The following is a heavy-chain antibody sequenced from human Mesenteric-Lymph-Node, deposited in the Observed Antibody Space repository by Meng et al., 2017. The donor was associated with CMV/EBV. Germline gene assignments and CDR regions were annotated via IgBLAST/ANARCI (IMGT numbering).Heavy chain of an antibody. D-gene: IGHD5/OR15-5a*01. Sequence: GGSLRLSCAASGFTFRSYAMSWVRQAPGKGLEWVGRIKSKTDGGTTDYAAPVKGRFTISRDDSKNTLYLQMNSLKTEDTAVYYCTTDGGSSTQDFDYWGQGTLVTVSS. CDR3: TTDGGSSTQDFDY. CDR1: GFTFRSYA. CDR2: IKSKTDGGTT. V-gene: IGHV3-15*01. J-gene: IGHJ4*02.